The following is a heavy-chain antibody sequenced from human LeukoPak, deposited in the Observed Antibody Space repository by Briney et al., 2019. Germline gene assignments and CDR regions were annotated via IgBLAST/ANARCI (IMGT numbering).Heavy chain of an antibody. D-gene: IGHD6-13*01. J-gene: IGHJ4*02. CDR1: GGSISSYY. Sequence: PSETLSLTCTVSGGSISSYYWSWIRQPPGKGLEWIGYIYYSGSTNYNPSLQSRVTISVDMSKNQFSLKLTSVTAADTAVYYCARHVAGPPKCFDYWGQGTLVTVSS. CDR3: ARHVAGPPKCFDY. CDR2: IYYSGST. V-gene: IGHV4-59*08.